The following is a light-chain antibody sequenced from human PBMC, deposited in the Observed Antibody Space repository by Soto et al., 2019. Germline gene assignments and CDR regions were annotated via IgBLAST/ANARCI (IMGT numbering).Light chain of an antibody. Sequence: SYDLTQPPSVSVAPGQTARITCWGDNIGSDSVHWYQQKPGQAPLLVVYDDSDRPSGIPERFSGFSYGNTAALTISRVEAGDEADYYCQVWDGSSDHYVFGTGTKVTVL. CDR3: QVWDGSSDHYV. V-gene: IGLV3-21*02. CDR1: NIGSDS. CDR2: DDS. J-gene: IGLJ1*01.